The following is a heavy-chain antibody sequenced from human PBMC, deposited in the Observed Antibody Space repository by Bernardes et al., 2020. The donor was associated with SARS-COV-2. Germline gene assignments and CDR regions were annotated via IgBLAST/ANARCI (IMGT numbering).Heavy chain of an antibody. CDR3: AREGQYYYGSGNYYGMDV. Sequence: ASVKVSCKASGYTFTGYYMHWVRQAPGQGLEWMGWINPNSGGTNYAQKFQGRVTMTRDTSISTAYMELSRLRSDDTAVYYCAREGQYYYGSGNYYGMDVWGQGTTVTVSS. CDR2: INPNSGGT. D-gene: IGHD3-10*01. CDR1: GYTFTGYY. J-gene: IGHJ6*02. V-gene: IGHV1-2*02.